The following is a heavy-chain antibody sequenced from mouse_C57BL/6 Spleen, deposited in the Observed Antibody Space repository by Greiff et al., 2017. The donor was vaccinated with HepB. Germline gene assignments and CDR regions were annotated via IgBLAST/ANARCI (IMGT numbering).Heavy chain of an antibody. CDR2: ISSGGSYT. CDR3: AREGLLAWFAY. J-gene: IGHJ3*01. Sequence: EVQLMESGGDLVKPGGSLKLSCAASGFTFSSYGMSWVRQTPDKRLEWVATISSGGSYTYYPDSVKGRFTISRDNAKNTLYLQMSMLTSEDTAMYYCAREGLLAWFAYWGQGTLVTVSA. CDR1: GFTFSSYG. V-gene: IGHV5-6*01. D-gene: IGHD2-3*01.